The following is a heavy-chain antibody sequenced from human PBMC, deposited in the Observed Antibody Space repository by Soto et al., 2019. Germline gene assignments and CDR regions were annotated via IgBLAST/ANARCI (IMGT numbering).Heavy chain of an antibody. CDR1: GYTFTSYA. D-gene: IGHD3-10*01. V-gene: IGHV1-18*01. CDR2: ISAYNGNT. Sequence: VQLLQSGTEVKKPGASVKVSCKASGYTFTSYAISWVRQAPGQGLEWMGWISAYNGNTNYAQNLQGRVTMTTDTSTSTAYMELRSLRSDDTAVYYCARAIQGRVLLWFGEAWGQGTMVTVSS. J-gene: IGHJ5*02. CDR3: ARAIQGRVLLWFGEA.